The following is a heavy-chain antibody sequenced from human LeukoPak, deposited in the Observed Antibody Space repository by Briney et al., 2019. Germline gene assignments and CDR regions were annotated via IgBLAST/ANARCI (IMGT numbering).Heavy chain of an antibody. J-gene: IGHJ6*02. CDR2: ISWDGGST. D-gene: IGHD6-19*01. Sequence: GGSLRLSCAASGFTFDDYTMHWVRQAPGKGLEWVSLISWDGGSTYYADSVKGRFTISRDNGKNSLYLQMNSLRTEDTALYYCAKATGGYSSGWYSYYYGMDVWGQGTTVTVSS. CDR3: AKATGGYSSGWYSYYYGMDV. V-gene: IGHV3-43*01. CDR1: GFTFDDYT.